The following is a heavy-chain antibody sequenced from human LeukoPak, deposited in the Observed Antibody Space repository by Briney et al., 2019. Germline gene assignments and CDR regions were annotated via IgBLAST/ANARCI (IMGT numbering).Heavy chain of an antibody. V-gene: IGHV3-23*01. J-gene: IGHJ4*02. Sequence: GGSLRLSCVASGFTFSTYAMSWVRRAPGKGREWVSSISGSGGSTYYADPVKGRFTMSRDNSKNTLYLQMNSLRAEDTAVYYCAKTESSSYFYTYFNYWGQGTLVTVSS. CDR1: GFTFSTYA. D-gene: IGHD3-22*01. CDR3: AKTESSSYFYTYFNY. CDR2: ISGSGGST.